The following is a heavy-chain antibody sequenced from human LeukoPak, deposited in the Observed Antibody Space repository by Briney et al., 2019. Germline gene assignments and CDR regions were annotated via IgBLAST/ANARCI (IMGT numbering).Heavy chain of an antibody. J-gene: IGHJ4*02. Sequence: PGRSLRLSCAASGFTFSSYAMHWVRQAPGKGLEWVAVISYDGSNKYYADSVKGRFTISRDNSKNTLYLQMNSLGAEDTAVYYCARVRKGYFDYWGQGTLVTVSS. V-gene: IGHV3-30-3*01. CDR3: ARVRKGYFDY. CDR2: ISYDGSNK. CDR1: GFTFSSYA.